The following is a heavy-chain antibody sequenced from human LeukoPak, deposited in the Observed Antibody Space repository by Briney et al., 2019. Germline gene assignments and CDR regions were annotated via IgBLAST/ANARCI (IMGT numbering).Heavy chain of an antibody. CDR1: GGSISSGDYY. J-gene: IGHJ3*02. D-gene: IGHD4-17*01. CDR3: ATTTTVTTGAFDI. Sequence: SETLSLTCTVSGGSISSGDYYWSWIRQPPGKGLEWIGYIYYSGSTYYNPSLKSRVTISVDTSKNQFSLKLSSVTAADTAVYYCATTTTVTTGAFDIWGQGTMVTVSS. V-gene: IGHV4-30-4*01. CDR2: IYYSGST.